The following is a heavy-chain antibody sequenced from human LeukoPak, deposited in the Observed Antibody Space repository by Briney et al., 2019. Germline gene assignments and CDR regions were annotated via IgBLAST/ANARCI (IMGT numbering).Heavy chain of an antibody. CDR1: GFTFSYYS. J-gene: IGHJ4*02. CDR3: AKDGGLWVSAHWGDS. CDR2: ISSSGSGGNT. D-gene: IGHD7-27*01. V-gene: IGHV3-23*01. Sequence: GGSLRLSCVASGFTFSYYSMNWARQAPGKGLEWVSGISSSGSGGNTYYADSVKGRFTISRDSSKNTLFLQMNSLRAEDTAVYYCAKDGGLWVSAHWGDSWGRGTLVTVSS.